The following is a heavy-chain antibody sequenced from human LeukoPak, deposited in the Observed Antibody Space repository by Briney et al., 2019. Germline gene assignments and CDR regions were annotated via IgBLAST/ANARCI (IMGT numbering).Heavy chain of an antibody. CDR2: IYHSGST. Sequence: KTSETLSLTCAVSGGSISSGSYSWSWIRQPPGKGLEWIGYIYHSGSTYYNPSLKSRVTISVDRSKNQFSLKLSSVTAADTAVYYCASQAYGSGSPYFDYWGQGTLVTVSS. CDR1: GGSISSGSYS. V-gene: IGHV4-30-2*01. CDR3: ASQAYGSGSPYFDY. J-gene: IGHJ4*02. D-gene: IGHD3-10*01.